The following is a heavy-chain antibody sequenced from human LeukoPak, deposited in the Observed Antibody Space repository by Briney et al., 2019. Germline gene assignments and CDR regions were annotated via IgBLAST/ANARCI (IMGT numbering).Heavy chain of an antibody. Sequence: GGSLRLSCAASGFTVSSNYMSWVRQAPGKGLEWVSVIYSGGSTYYADSVKGRFTISRDNSKNTLYLQMNSLRAEDTAVYYCARDYCGGDCYPAYYYYYGMDVWGQGTTVTVYS. D-gene: IGHD2-21*02. CDR2: IYSGGST. CDR1: GFTVSSNY. V-gene: IGHV3-66*01. J-gene: IGHJ6*02. CDR3: ARDYCGGDCYPAYYYYYGMDV.